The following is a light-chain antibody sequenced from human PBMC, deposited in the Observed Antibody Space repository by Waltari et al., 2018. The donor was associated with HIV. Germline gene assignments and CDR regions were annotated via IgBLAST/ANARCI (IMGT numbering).Light chain of an antibody. CDR3: QAWDSDTGV. J-gene: IGLJ2*01. CDR2: QET. V-gene: IGLV3-1*01. CDR1: KLGGTY. Sequence: SYELTQPPSVSVSPGQTASITCSGNKLGGTYASWYQQKPGQSPVLVNQQETKRASGIPERFSGSNSGNTATLTISGTQTMDEADYYCQAWDSDTGVFGGGTNLTVL.